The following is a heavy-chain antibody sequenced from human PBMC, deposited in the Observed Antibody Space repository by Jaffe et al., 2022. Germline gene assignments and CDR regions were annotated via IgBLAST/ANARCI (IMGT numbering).Heavy chain of an antibody. Sequence: QVQLVQSGAEVKKPGASVKVSCKASGYTFTSYGISWVRQAPGQGLEWMGWISAYNGNTNYAQKLQGRVTMTTDTSTSTAYMELRSLRSDDTAVYYCARGGSSLEPSITIFGGMTPEGYYYYYMDVWGKGTTVTVSS. CDR2: ISAYNGNT. J-gene: IGHJ6*03. CDR3: ARGGSSLEPSITIFGGMTPEGYYYYYMDV. V-gene: IGHV1-18*01. CDR1: GYTFTSYG. D-gene: IGHD3-3*01.